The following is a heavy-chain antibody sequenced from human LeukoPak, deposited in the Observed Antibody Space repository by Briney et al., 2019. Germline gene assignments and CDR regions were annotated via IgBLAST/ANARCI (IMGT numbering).Heavy chain of an antibody. J-gene: IGHJ4*02. Sequence: GGSLRLSCAASGFTFSSYAMSWVRQAPGKGLEWVSTISGSGDDTYYADSVKGRFTISRDNSKNTLYLQMISLRAEDTAVYYCAKDRGSSGWNGLDYWGQGTLVAVSS. CDR3: AKDRGSSGWNGLDY. V-gene: IGHV3-23*01. CDR2: ISGSGDDT. CDR1: GFTFSSYA. D-gene: IGHD6-19*01.